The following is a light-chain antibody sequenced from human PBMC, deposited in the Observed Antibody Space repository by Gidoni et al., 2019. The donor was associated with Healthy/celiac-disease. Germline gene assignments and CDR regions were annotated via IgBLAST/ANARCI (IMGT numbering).Light chain of an antibody. CDR1: QSISSY. CDR2: AAS. CDR3: QQSYSSPGT. J-gene: IGKJ1*01. V-gene: IGKV1-39*01. Sequence: DIQMTQSPSTLYAFVGDRVTITCRASQSISSYLNWYQQKPGKAPKLLIYAASSLESGVPSRVSGSGSGTDFTLTISSLQPEDFATYYCQQSYSSPGTFGQXTKVEIK.